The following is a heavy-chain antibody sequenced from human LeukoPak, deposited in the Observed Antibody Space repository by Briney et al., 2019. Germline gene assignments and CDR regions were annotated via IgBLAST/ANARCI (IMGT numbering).Heavy chain of an antibody. D-gene: IGHD6-19*01. V-gene: IGHV3-66*01. CDR1: EFTVSSNY. CDR3: ARGSDGWFAFDY. CDR2: IYSTGGK. J-gene: IGHJ4*02. Sequence: GGSKILCCAASEFTVSSNYMSWVRQAPGKGLEWVSIIYSTGGKYYADSVKGRFTISRDNSKHTLYLQMNSLRADDTAVYYCARGSDGWFAFDYWGQGVVGTASS.